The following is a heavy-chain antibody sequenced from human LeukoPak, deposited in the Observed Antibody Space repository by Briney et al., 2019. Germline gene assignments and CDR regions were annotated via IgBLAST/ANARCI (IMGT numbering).Heavy chain of an antibody. J-gene: IGHJ5*02. CDR2: INPNSGGT. CDR3: ARETVYCTNGVCSENWFDP. V-gene: IGHV1-2*02. Sequence: ASVKVSCKASGYTFTGYYMHWVRQAPGQGLEWMGWINPNSGGTNYAQKFQGRVTMTRDTPISTAYMELSRLRSDDTAVYYCARETVYCTNGVCSENWFDPWGQGTLVTVSS. CDR1: GYTFTGYY. D-gene: IGHD2-8*01.